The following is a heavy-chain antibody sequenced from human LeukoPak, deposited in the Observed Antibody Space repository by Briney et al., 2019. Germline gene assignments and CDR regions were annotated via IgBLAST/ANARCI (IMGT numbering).Heavy chain of an antibody. CDR1: GYTFTSYG. J-gene: IGHJ3*02. CDR3: ARDALYNWRNAFDI. D-gene: IGHD1-1*01. CDR2: MNPNSGNT. V-gene: IGHV1-8*02. Sequence: ASVKVSCKASGYTFTSYGISWVRQATGQGLEWMGWMNPNSGNTGYAQKFQGRVTMTRNTSISTAYMELSSLRSEDTAVYYCARDALYNWRNAFDIWGQGTMVTVSS.